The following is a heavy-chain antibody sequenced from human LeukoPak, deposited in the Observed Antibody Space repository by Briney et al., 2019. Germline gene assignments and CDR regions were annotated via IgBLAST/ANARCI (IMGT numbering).Heavy chain of an antibody. CDR3: ARETGYSSSLLDY. CDR2: IYYSGSA. D-gene: IGHD6-13*01. Sequence: PSETLTLTCTVSGGSISSHYWSWIRQPPGKGLEWIGYIYYSGSAKYNPSLKSRVTISIDTSKNQFSLKLTSVTAADTAVYYCARETGYSSSLLDYWGQGTLVTVSS. CDR1: GGSISSHY. J-gene: IGHJ4*02. V-gene: IGHV4-59*11.